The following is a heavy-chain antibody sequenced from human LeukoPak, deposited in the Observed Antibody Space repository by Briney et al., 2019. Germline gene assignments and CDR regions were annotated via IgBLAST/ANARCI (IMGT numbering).Heavy chain of an antibody. CDR1: GITLSNYG. CDR3: AKRGVEIRGLLVIGYHKGTSYFDH. CDR2: ISGGGGGT. V-gene: IGHV3-23*01. D-gene: IGHD3-10*01. Sequence: GGSLRLSCVVSGITLSNYGMSWVRQAPGKGLEWVSGISGGGGGTNYADSVKGRFTISRDNSRNTMYLQMNSLRAEDTAVYFCAKRGVEIRGLLVIGYHKGTSYFDHWGQGVLVTVSS. J-gene: IGHJ4*02.